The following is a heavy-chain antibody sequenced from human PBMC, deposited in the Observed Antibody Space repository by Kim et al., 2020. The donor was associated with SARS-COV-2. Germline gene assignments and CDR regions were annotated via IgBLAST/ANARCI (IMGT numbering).Heavy chain of an antibody. D-gene: IGHD3-22*01. J-gene: IGHJ6*01. V-gene: IGHV4-4*02. CDR1: GGSISSSNW. CDR3: ARYYYDSSGYSYYYYGM. CDR2: IFHSGST. Sequence: SETLSLTCAVSGGSISSSNWWIWVRQPPGKGLEWIGEIFHSGSTNYNPSLNSRVTISVDKSKNQFSLKLSSVTAAATAVYYCARYYYDSSGYSYYYYGM.